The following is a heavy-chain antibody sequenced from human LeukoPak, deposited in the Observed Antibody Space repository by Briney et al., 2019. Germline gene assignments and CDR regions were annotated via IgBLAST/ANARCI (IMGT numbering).Heavy chain of an antibody. D-gene: IGHD1-26*01. CDR1: GFTFRTSG. J-gene: IGHJ4*02. CDR2: ISSSGTTI. CDR3: AKDGGTHFDH. Sequence: PGGPLRLSCAASGFTFRTSGMNWVRQAPGKGLEWVSYISSSGTTISYAQSVKGRFNITRDNAQNSLTLHMNTLRADDTAVYYCAKDGGTHFDHWGQGTLVTVSS. V-gene: IGHV3-48*01.